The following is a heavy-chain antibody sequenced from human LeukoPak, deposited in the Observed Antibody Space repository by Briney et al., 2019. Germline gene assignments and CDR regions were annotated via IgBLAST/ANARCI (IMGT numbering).Heavy chain of an antibody. J-gene: IGHJ6*02. CDR3: AKGMTTVPYYYYDGMDV. Sequence: AGGSLRLSCAASGFTFSSYAMSWVRQAPGKGLEWVSAISGSGGSTYYADSVKGRFTISRDNSKNTLYLQMNSLRAEDTAVYYCAKGMTTVPYYYYDGMDVWGQGTTVTVSS. CDR2: ISGSGGST. CDR1: GFTFSSYA. D-gene: IGHD4-17*01. V-gene: IGHV3-23*01.